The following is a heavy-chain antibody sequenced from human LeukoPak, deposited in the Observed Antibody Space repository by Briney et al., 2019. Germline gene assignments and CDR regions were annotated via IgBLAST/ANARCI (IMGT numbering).Heavy chain of an antibody. CDR1: GFTFSSHA. CDR3: AGEVGSRQMNS. Sequence: PGRSLRLSCSVSGFTFSSHAMHWVRQAPGKGLECVAYISYDGSFQYHADSVKGRFTISRDNSKDILYLQMNSLRVDDSATYYCAGEVGSRQMNSWGQGTLVTVSS. V-gene: IGHV3-30-3*01. D-gene: IGHD1-26*01. J-gene: IGHJ5*02. CDR2: ISYDGSFQ.